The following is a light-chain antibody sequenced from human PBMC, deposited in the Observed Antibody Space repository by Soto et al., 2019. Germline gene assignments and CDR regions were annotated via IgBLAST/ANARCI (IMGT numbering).Light chain of an antibody. CDR1: SGDVGGYNF. V-gene: IGLV2-11*01. J-gene: IGLJ3*02. CDR3: CSYGGSYTWV. CDR2: DVS. Sequence: QSVLTQPRSVSGSPGQSVTISCTGASGDVGGYNFVSWYQQHPGKAPTLMIFDVSQRPSGVPDRFSGSKSGNTASLTISGLQAEDEADYYCCSYGGSYTWVFGGGTKLT.